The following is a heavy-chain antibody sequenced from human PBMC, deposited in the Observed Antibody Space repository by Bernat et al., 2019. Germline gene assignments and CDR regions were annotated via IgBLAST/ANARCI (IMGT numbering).Heavy chain of an antibody. D-gene: IGHD2-15*01. CDR3: AKSLLSVVVVAATWFDP. J-gene: IGHJ5*02. Sequence: EVQLLESGGDSVQPGGSLRLPCAASGFTFITYAMSWVRQSPGKGLEWVSTISGSGGSTYYADSEKGRFTISRDNSKNTLYLQMNSLRAEDTAVYYCAKSLLSVVVVAATWFDPWGQGTLVTVSS. CDR1: GFTFITYA. CDR2: ISGSGGST. V-gene: IGHV3-23*01.